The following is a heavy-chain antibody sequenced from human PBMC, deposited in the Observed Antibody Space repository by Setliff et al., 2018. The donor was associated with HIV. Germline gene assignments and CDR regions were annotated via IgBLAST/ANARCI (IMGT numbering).Heavy chain of an antibody. J-gene: IGHJ6*03. CDR2: FFHSGNF. V-gene: IGHV4-34*12. Sequence: SETLSLTCAVYGVPFSGYYWNWIRQPPGKGLEWIGTFFHSGNFYYSPSLKSRVTISVDTSQNQFSLKLSSVTAADTAVYYCARDRGIAALSYYYYYMDVWGKGTTVTVSS. D-gene: IGHD6-25*01. CDR1: GVPFSGYY. CDR3: ARDRGIAALSYYYYYMDV.